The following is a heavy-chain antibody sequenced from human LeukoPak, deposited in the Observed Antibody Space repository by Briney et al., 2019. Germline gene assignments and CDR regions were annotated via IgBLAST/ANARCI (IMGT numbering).Heavy chain of an antibody. V-gene: IGHV3-23*01. CDR3: AKTSTGVGYYYGMDV. D-gene: IGHD3-10*01. J-gene: IGHJ6*02. CDR2: ISGSGGST. CDR1: GFTFNSYA. Sequence: GGSLRLSCAASGFTFNSYAMSWVRQAPGKGLEWVSTISGSGGSTYYADSVKGRFTISRDNSKNTLYLQMNSLRAEDTAVYYCAKTSTGVGYYYGMDVWGQGTTVTVSS.